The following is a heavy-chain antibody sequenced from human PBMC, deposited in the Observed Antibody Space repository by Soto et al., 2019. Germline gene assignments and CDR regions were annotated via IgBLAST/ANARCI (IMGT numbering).Heavy chain of an antibody. J-gene: IGHJ3*02. V-gene: IGHV3-64D*08. CDR3: VKVHSGSSRSAAFDI. Sequence: PGGSLRLSCSASGFTFSSYAMHWVRQAPGKGLEYVSAISSNGGSTYYADSVKGRFTISRDNSKNTLYLQMSSLRAEDTAVYYCVKVHSGSSRSAAFDIWGQGTMVTVSS. CDR2: ISSNGGST. D-gene: IGHD1-26*01. CDR1: GFTFSSYA.